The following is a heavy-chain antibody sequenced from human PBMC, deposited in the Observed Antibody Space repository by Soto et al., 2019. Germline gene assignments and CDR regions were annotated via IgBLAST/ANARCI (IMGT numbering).Heavy chain of an antibody. CDR1: GFTFSSYS. V-gene: IGHV3-48*01. J-gene: IGHJ4*02. Sequence: EVPLVESGGGLVQPGGSLRLSCAASGFTFSSYSMNWVRQAPGKGLEWVSYISSSSSTIYYADSVKGRFTISRDNAKNSLYLQMNSLRAEDTAVYYCARGVGAPVDYWGQGTLVTVSS. CDR2: ISSSSSTI. D-gene: IGHD1-26*01. CDR3: ARGVGAPVDY.